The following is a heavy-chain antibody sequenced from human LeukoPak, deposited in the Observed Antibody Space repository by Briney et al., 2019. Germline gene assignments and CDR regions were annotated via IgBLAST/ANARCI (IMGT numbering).Heavy chain of an antibody. Sequence: PGGSLRLSCAASGFTFSIYGMHWVRQAPGKGLEWVAVISYDGSNKYYADSVKGRFTISRDNSKNTLYLQMNSLRAEDTAVYYCARGRWSSSARNWFDPWGQGTLVTVSS. CDR1: GFTFSIYG. V-gene: IGHV3-30*03. J-gene: IGHJ5*02. CDR2: ISYDGSNK. D-gene: IGHD6-6*01. CDR3: ARGRWSSSARNWFDP.